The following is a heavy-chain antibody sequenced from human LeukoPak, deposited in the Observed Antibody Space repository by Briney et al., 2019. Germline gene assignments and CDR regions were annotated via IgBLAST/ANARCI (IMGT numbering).Heavy chain of an antibody. J-gene: IGHJ4*02. CDR2: INPNSGGT. Sequence: GASVTVSCTASGYTFTVYYMHWVRQAPGQGLEWMGWINPNSGGTNYAQKFQGWVTMTRDTSISTAYMELSRLRSDDTAVYYCARSSSGWSLWAYYFDYWGQGTLVTVSS. V-gene: IGHV1-2*04. D-gene: IGHD6-19*01. CDR1: GYTFTVYY. CDR3: ARSSSGWSLWAYYFDY.